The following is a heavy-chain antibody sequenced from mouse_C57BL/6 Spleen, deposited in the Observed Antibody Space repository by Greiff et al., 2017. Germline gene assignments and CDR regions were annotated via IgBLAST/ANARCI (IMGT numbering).Heavy chain of an antibody. D-gene: IGHD2-4*01. Sequence: QVQLQQSGPELVKPGASVKISCKASGYAFSSSWMNWVKQRPGKGLEWIGRIYPGDGDTNYNGKFKGKATLTADKSSSTAYMQLSSLTSEDSAVYFCARDYEYDCWYFDVWGTGTTVTVSS. CDR3: ARDYEYDCWYFDV. CDR2: IYPGDGDT. CDR1: GYAFSSSW. V-gene: IGHV1-82*01. J-gene: IGHJ1*03.